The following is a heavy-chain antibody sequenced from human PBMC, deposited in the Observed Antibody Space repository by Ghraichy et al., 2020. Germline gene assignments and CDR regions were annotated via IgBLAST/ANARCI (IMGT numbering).Heavy chain of an antibody. CDR3: ARAKRVASNLMN. CDR1: GGSISSYS. Sequence: SETLSLTCTVSGGSISSYSWSWIRQPPGRGLEWMANIYFSGSTNYNPSLKSRVTISVDTSKNQFSLKLSSVTAADTAVYYCARAKRVASNLMNWGQGTLVTVSS. CDR2: IYFSGST. D-gene: IGHD3-3*02. J-gene: IGHJ4*02. V-gene: IGHV4-59*01.